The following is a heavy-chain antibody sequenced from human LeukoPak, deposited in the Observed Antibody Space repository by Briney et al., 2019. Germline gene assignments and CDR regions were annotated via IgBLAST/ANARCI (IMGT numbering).Heavy chain of an antibody. CDR2: ISGSGGST. Sequence: PGGSLRLSCVASGFTFSSYAMSWVRQAPGKGLEGVSAISGSGGSTYYADSVKGRFTISRDNSKNTLYLQMNSLRVEDTALYYCAKGSIAAAGTVYFDYWGQGALVTVSS. V-gene: IGHV3-23*01. D-gene: IGHD6-13*01. CDR3: AKGSIAAAGTVYFDY. CDR1: GFTFSSYA. J-gene: IGHJ4*02.